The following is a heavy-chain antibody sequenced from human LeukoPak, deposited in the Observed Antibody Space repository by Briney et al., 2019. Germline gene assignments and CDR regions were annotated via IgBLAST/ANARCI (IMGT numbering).Heavy chain of an antibody. CDR2: ISSSSSII. Sequence: PGGSLRLSCAASGFTFSYYNMNWVRQAPGKGLEWISYISSSSSIIYYADSVKGRFTISRDNAKNSLYLQMNSLRAEDTAVYYCARDWAGGLFDYWGQGTLVTVSS. D-gene: IGHD3-16*01. CDR1: GFTFSYYN. V-gene: IGHV3-48*01. CDR3: ARDWAGGLFDY. J-gene: IGHJ4*02.